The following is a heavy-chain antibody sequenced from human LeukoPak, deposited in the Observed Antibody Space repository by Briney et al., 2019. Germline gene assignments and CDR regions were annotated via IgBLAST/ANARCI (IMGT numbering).Heavy chain of an antibody. CDR2: IIPIFGTA. CDR3: ARVLGNFDSGYSYDYERYYYMDV. V-gene: IGHV1-69*13. D-gene: IGHD5-18*01. J-gene: IGHJ6*03. CDR1: GGTYSSYA. Sequence: GASVKVSCKASGGTYSSYAISWVRQAPGQGLEWMGGIIPIFGTANYAQKFQGRVTITADESTSTAYMELSSLRSEDTAVYYCARVLGNFDSGYSYDYERYYYMDVWGKGTTVTISS.